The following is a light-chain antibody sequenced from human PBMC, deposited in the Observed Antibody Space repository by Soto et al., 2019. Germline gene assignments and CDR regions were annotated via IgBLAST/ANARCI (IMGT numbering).Light chain of an antibody. CDR1: QSVSSSY. V-gene: IGKV3-20*01. CDR2: GAS. Sequence: EIVLTQSPGTLSLSPGERATLSCRASQSVSSSYLAWYQQKPGQPPRLLIYGASSRAADIPDRFRGSGSGTDFTLTIRRLEPEDFAEYYCQQYGSSPITFGQGTRLEIK. J-gene: IGKJ5*01. CDR3: QQYGSSPIT.